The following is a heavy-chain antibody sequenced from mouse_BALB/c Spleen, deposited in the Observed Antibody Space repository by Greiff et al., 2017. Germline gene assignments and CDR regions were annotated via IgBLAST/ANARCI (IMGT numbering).Heavy chain of an antibody. Sequence: QVQLQQSGAELVRPGSSAKISCKASGYAFSSYWMNWVKQRPGQGLEWIGQIYPGDGDTNYNGKFKGKATLTADKSSSTAYMQLSSLTSEDSAVYFCARYDYDDYYYAMDYWGQGTSVTVSS. CDR2: IYPGDGDT. CDR1: GYAFSSYW. V-gene: IGHV1-80*01. J-gene: IGHJ4*01. D-gene: IGHD2-4*01. CDR3: ARYDYDDYYYAMDY.